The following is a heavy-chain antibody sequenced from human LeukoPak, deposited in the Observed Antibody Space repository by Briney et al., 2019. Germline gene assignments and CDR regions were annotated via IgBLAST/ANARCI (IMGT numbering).Heavy chain of an antibody. D-gene: IGHD5-12*01. CDR3: ARLLPKYSGYDR. J-gene: IGHJ4*02. CDR2: IYYSGST. CDR1: GGSISSYY. V-gene: IGHV4-59*08. Sequence: SETLSLTCTVSGGSISSYYWSWIRQPPGKGLEWIGYIYYSGSTNYNPSLKSRVTISVDTSKNQFSLKLSSVTAADTAVYYCARLLPKYSGYDRWGQGTLVTVSS.